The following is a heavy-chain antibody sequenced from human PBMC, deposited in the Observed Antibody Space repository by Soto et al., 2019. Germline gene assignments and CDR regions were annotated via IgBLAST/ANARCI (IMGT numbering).Heavy chain of an antibody. Sequence: LSLTCTVSGGSLSSFYWGWIRQPPGKGLEWIGYIYHSGTTKYNSSLKSRVTMSVDSSKNEFSLKLTSVTAADTAVYYCARVHKEELVTVPAAHYDHWGHGTLVTVSS. J-gene: IGHJ4*01. D-gene: IGHD2-2*01. V-gene: IGHV4-59*01. CDR2: IYHSGTT. CDR3: ARVHKEELVTVPAAHYDH. CDR1: GGSLSSFY.